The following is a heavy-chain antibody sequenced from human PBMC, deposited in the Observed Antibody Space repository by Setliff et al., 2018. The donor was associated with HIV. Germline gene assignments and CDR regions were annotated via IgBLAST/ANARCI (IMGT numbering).Heavy chain of an antibody. Sequence: PGGSLRLSCAASGFTFSSYAMSWVRQAPGKGLEWVSGSGSGGSTYYADSVKGRFTISRDNSKNTLYLQMNNLRAEDTAVYYCAKDRGSGWYGDYFDYWGQGTLVTVSS. V-gene: IGHV3-23*01. D-gene: IGHD6-19*01. J-gene: IGHJ4*02. CDR3: AKDRGSGWYGDYFDY. CDR1: GFTFSSYA. CDR2: SGSGGST.